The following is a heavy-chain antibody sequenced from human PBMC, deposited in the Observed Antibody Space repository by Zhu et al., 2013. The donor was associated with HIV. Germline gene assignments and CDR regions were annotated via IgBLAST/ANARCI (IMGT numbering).Heavy chain of an antibody. CDR3: ARQTGGDYPTNWFDP. Sequence: EVQLVQSGAEVKKAGESLKISCKASGYSFTTYWIAWVRQMPGKGLEWMGIIYPDDSETKYSPSFRGQVTMSADKSISTAYLHWSSLKSSDTAMYYCARQTGGDYPTNWFDPWGQGTQVTVSS. J-gene: IGHJ5*02. CDR2: IYPDDSET. CDR1: GYSFTTYW. D-gene: IGHD4-17*01. V-gene: IGHV5-51*01.